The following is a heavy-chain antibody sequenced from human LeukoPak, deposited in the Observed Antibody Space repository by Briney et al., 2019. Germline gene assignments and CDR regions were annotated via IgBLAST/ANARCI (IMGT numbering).Heavy chain of an antibody. Sequence: ASVKVSCKASGYTFTGYYMHWVRQAPGQGLEWMGWINPNSGGTTYAQKFQGRVTMTRDTSISTAYMELSRLRSDDTAVYYCARVAATVTWVDYWGQGTLVTVSS. CDR2: INPNSGGT. V-gene: IGHV1-2*02. CDR3: ARVAATVTWVDY. J-gene: IGHJ4*02. CDR1: GYTFTGYY. D-gene: IGHD4-17*01.